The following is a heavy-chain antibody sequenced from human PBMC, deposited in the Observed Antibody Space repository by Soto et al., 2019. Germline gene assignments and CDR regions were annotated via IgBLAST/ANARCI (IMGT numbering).Heavy chain of an antibody. J-gene: IGHJ4*02. Sequence: PGGSLRLSCAASGFTFSSYAMSWVRQAPGKGLEWVSIIGGSPGDTNYADSVKGRFTISRDNSKNALYLQMDSLRAEDTAIYYCAQNYYFAFWGQGALVTVSS. CDR2: IGGSPGDT. V-gene: IGHV3-23*01. CDR1: GFTFSSYA. CDR3: AQNYYFAF.